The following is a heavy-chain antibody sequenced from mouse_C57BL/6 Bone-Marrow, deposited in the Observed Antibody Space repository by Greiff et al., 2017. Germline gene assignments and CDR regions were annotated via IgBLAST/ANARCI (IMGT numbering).Heavy chain of an antibody. J-gene: IGHJ3*01. CDR1: GFNIKNTY. Sequence: EVKLMESVAELVRPGASVKLSCTASGFNIKNTYMHWVKQRPEQGLEWIGRIDPANGNTKYAPKFQGKATITADTSSNTAYLQLSSLTSEDSAIYYCARGYGSRAWFAYWGQGTLVTVSA. V-gene: IGHV14-3*01. CDR2: IDPANGNT. CDR3: ARGYGSRAWFAY. D-gene: IGHD1-1*01.